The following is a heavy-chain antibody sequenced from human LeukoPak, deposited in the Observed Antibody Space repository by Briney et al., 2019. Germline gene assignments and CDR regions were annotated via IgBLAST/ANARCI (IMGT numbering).Heavy chain of an antibody. D-gene: IGHD3-16*01. CDR3: TRGGSNFDY. Sequence: SETLSLTCTVSGGSISSYYWSWIRQPPGKGLEWIGYIYYSGSTNYNPSLKSRVTISVDTSKNQFSLKLSSVTAADTAVYFCTRGGSNFDYWGQGTLVTVSS. CDR1: GGSISSYY. J-gene: IGHJ4*02. CDR2: IYYSGST. V-gene: IGHV4-59*08.